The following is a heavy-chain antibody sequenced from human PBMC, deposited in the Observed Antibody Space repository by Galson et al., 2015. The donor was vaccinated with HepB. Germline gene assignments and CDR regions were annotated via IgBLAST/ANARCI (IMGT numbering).Heavy chain of an antibody. CDR2: ISRSSNHI. J-gene: IGHJ6*02. CDR3: ARSRGTTIFGVVIEDYYGMDV. V-gene: IGHV3-21*04. D-gene: IGHD3-3*01. Sequence: SLRLSCAVSGFTFSTYSMNWVRQAPGTGLEWVSSISRSSNHIYYVDSVKGRFTISRDNAKNSLYLQMNSLRADDTAVYFCARSRGTTIFGVVIEDYYGMDVWGQGTTVTVSS. CDR1: GFTFSTYS.